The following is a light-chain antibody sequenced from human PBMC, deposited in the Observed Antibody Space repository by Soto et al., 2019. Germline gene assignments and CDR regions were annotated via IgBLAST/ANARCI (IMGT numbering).Light chain of an antibody. CDR2: DAS. CDR1: QSISNW. CDR3: QQYSSRST. Sequence: DIHMTQSPSTLPASVGDRVTITCRASQSISNWLAWYQQKPGKAPNLLIYDASSLQGGVPSRFSGSGFGTEFTLTISSLQPGDFATYYCQQYSSRSTFGQGTKVEIK. J-gene: IGKJ1*01. V-gene: IGKV1-5*01.